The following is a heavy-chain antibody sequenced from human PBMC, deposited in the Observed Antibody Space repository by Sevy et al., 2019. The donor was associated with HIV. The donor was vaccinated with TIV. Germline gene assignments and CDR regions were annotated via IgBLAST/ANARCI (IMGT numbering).Heavy chain of an antibody. CDR3: ARDLRAADAARRGYYFDY. CDR2: LIGGGSRT. Sequence: GGSLRLSCAASGFSFSNYAMSWVRQAPGKGLEWVSTLIGGGSRTYYADSVTGRFTISRDNAKNSLYLQMNSLRAEDTAGYYCARDLRAADAARRGYYFDYWGQGTLVTVSS. J-gene: IGHJ4*02. V-gene: IGHV3-23*01. D-gene: IGHD6-13*01. CDR1: GFSFSNYA.